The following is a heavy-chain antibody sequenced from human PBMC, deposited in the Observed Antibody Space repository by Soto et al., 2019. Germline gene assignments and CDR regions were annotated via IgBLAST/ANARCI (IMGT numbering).Heavy chain of an antibody. J-gene: IGHJ4*02. CDR2: VYNSGST. V-gene: IGHV4-59*01. CDR3: ARSDHCRSTSCYTRNFGY. CDR1: GGSISSYY. Sequence: SETLSLTCTVSGGSISSYYWSWIRQPPGKGLEWIGYVYNSGSTNYNPSLESRVTISVDTSKNQFSLKLTAVTAADTAVYYCARSDHCRSTSCYTRNFGYWGQGTLVTVSS. D-gene: IGHD2-2*02.